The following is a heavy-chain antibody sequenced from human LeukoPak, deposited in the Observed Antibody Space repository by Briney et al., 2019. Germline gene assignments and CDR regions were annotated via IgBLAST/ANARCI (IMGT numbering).Heavy chain of an antibody. Sequence: GGSLRLSCAASGFTFSSYWMSWVRQAPGKGLEWVANIKQDGSEKYYVDSVKGRFTISRDNAKNSLYLQMNSLRAEDTAVYYCARDAEPLDYGIDYWGQGTLVTVSS. CDR3: ARDAEPLDYGIDY. CDR2: IKQDGSEK. V-gene: IGHV3-7*01. J-gene: IGHJ4*02. D-gene: IGHD4/OR15-4a*01. CDR1: GFTFSSYW.